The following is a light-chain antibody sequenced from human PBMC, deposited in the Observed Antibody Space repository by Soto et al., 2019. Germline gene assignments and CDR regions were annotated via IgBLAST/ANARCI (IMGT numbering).Light chain of an antibody. CDR2: DAS. CDR1: QSVGSK. Sequence: EIVMTQSPATLSVSPGERASLSCRASQSVGSKLAWYQHKPGQAPRLLIYDASTRATGFPARFSGSGSGTEFTLTISSLQPEDFAVYYCHQYNNWPPFTFGPGTKVDIK. CDR3: HQYNNWPPFT. J-gene: IGKJ3*01. V-gene: IGKV3-15*01.